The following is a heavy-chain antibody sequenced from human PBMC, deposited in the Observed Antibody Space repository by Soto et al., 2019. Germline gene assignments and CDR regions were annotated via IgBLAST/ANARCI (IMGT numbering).Heavy chain of an antibody. Sequence: QVQLQESGPGLVKPSETLSLTCTVSGVSIHNSHSFWAWIRQPPGKGLAFIGSVYHNGGAHYNSSLKSRVTISVDTAHNQVSLRMRSLTAADTAVYYCGRVVEGATRHTDPDSWGQGILVTVSS. CDR1: GVSIHNSHSF. D-gene: IGHD2-21*01. CDR3: GRVVEGATRHTDPDS. J-gene: IGHJ5*01. CDR2: VYHNGGA. V-gene: IGHV4-39*01.